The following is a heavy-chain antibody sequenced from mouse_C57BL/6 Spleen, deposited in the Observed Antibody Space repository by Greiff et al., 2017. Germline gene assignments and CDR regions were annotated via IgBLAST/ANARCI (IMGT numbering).Heavy chain of an antibody. CDR3: ARRQGPYWYFDV. CDR2: IDPSDSYT. D-gene: IGHD3-2*01. Sequence: QVQLQQPGAELVMPGASVKLSCKASGYTFTSYWMHWVKQRPGQGLEWIGEIDPSDSYTNYNQKFKGKSTLTVDKSSSTAYMQLSSLTSEDSAVYYCARRQGPYWYFDVWGTGTTVTVSS. CDR1: GYTFTSYW. J-gene: IGHJ1*03. V-gene: IGHV1-69*01.